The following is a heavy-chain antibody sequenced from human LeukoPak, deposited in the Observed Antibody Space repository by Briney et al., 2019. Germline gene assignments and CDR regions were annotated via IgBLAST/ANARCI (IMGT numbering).Heavy chain of an antibody. CDR1: GFAFSSYA. Sequence: GGSLRLSCAASGFAFSSYAMSWVRQAPGKGLEWVSAISGSGGSTYYADSVKGRFTISRDNSKNTLYLQMNSLRAEDTAVYYCARERVVAGSYYFDYWGQGTLVTVSS. J-gene: IGHJ4*02. D-gene: IGHD6-19*01. V-gene: IGHV3-23*01. CDR2: ISGSGGST. CDR3: ARERVVAGSYYFDY.